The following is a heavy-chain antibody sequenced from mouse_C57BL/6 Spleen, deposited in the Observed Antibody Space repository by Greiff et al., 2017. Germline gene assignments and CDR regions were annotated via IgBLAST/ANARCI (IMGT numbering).Heavy chain of an antibody. CDR1: GYTFTSYW. CDR3: EIGGYSNYGWFAY. D-gene: IGHD2-5*01. J-gene: IGHJ3*01. CDR2: IYPGSGST. V-gene: IGHV1-55*01. Sequence: QVQLKQPGAELVKPGASVKMSCKASGYTFTSYWITWVKQRPGQGLEWIGDIYPGSGSTNYNEKFKSKATLTVDTSSSAAYMQLSSLTSEDSAVYYCEIGGYSNYGWFAYWGQGTLVTVSA.